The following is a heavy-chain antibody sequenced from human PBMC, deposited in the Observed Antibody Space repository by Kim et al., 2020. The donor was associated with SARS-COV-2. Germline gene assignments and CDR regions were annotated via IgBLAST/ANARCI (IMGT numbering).Heavy chain of an antibody. V-gene: IGHV4-39*07. J-gene: IGHJ4*02. Sequence: SETLSLTCTVSGGSIGSSSYYWGWIRQPPGKGLEWIGSIYYSGSTYYNPSLKSRVTISVDTSKNQFSLKLSSVTAADTAVYYCARRPSIAVAGFFDYWGQGTLVTVSS. CDR1: GGSIGSSSYY. CDR2: IYYSGST. D-gene: IGHD6-19*01. CDR3: ARRPSIAVAGFFDY.